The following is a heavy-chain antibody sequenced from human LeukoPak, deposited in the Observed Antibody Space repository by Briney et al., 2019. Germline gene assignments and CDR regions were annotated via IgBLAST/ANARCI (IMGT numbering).Heavy chain of an antibody. Sequence: GSSVKVSCKASGGTFSSYAISWVRQATGQGLEWMGWMNPNSGNTGYAQRFQGRLTMTRNTSISTAYMELSSLRSEDTAVYYCARGSSGWPYQDAFDIWGQGTMVTVSS. CDR3: ARGSSGWPYQDAFDI. J-gene: IGHJ3*02. CDR2: MNPNSGNT. CDR1: GGTFSSYA. V-gene: IGHV1-8*02. D-gene: IGHD6-19*01.